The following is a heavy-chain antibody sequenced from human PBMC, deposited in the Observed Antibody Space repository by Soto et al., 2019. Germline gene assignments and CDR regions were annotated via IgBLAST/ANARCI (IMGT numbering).Heavy chain of an antibody. V-gene: IGHV1-2*04. CDR3: ARDKGYCSGGSCPNWFDP. Sequence: EASVKVSCKASGYTFTGYYMHWVRQAPGQGLEWMGWINPNSGGTNYAQKFQGWVTMTRDTSISTAYMELSRLRSDDTAVYYCARDKGYCSGGSCPNWFDPWGQGTLVTVSS. CDR2: INPNSGGT. J-gene: IGHJ5*02. CDR1: GYTFTGYY. D-gene: IGHD2-15*01.